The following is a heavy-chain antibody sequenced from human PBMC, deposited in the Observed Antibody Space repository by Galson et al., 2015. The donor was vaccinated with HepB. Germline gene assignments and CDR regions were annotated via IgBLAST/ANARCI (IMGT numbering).Heavy chain of an antibody. CDR3: ARDETIVGGSGGY. CDR1: GYSFTKYG. Sequence: SVKVSCKASGYSFTKYGISWVRQAPGQGLEWMGWISGYNGNTKYAQSLQGRVTMTTDTSTSTTYMELRSLRSDDTAVYYCARDETIVGGSGGYWGQGTLVTVSS. CDR2: ISGYNGNT. J-gene: IGHJ4*02. V-gene: IGHV1-18*01. D-gene: IGHD1-26*01.